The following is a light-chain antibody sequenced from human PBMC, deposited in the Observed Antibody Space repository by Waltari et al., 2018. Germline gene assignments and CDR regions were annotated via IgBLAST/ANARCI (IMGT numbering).Light chain of an antibody. CDR3: CSYAGSSAPRV. Sequence: QSALTQPASVSGSPGQSITISCTGPSSDVGNYNLVSWYQQHPGKAPKLMIYEGNKRPSGFFNRFSGSKSGNMASQTISGLQAEDEADYYCCSYAGSSAPRVFGGGTKLTVL. J-gene: IGLJ3*02. V-gene: IGLV2-23*01. CDR2: EGN. CDR1: SSDVGNYNL.